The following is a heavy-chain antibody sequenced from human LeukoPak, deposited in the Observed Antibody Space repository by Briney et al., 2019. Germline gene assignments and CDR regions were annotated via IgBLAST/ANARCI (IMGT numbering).Heavy chain of an antibody. V-gene: IGHV3-21*01. Sequence: PGGSLRLSCAASGFTFSSYAMSWVRQAPGKGLEWVSSISSSSNYIYYADSVKGRFTISRDNAKNSLYLQMNSLRAEDTAVYYCARDRGHYGSGSYYPFDYWGQGTLVSVSS. CDR1: GFTFSSYA. J-gene: IGHJ4*02. D-gene: IGHD3-10*01. CDR2: ISSSSNYI. CDR3: ARDRGHYGSGSYYPFDY.